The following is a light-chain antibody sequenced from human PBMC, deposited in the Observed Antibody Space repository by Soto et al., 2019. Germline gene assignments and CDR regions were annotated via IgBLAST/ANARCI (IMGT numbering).Light chain of an antibody. Sequence: EIVLTQSPGTLSLTPGERATLSCRASQSVSNNYLAWYQQKPGQAPRLLIHGASTRATGIAARFSGSGSGTEFTLTISGLQSEDFATYYCQQYNYWPVTFGGGSMVDVK. CDR2: GAS. CDR3: QQYNYWPVT. CDR1: QSVSNN. J-gene: IGKJ4*01. V-gene: IGKV3-15*01.